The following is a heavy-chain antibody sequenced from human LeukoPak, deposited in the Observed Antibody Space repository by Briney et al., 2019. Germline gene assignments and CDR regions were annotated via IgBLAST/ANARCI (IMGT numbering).Heavy chain of an antibody. CDR2: ISYDGSNK. Sequence: GGSLRLSCAAPGFTSSSYAMHWVRQAPGKGLEWVAVISYDGSNKFYADSVKGRFTLSRDNSKNTLYLQMNSLRIEDTAVYYCGRGSVGFGELNYWGQGTLVTVSS. V-gene: IGHV3-30-3*01. CDR3: GRGSVGFGELNY. J-gene: IGHJ4*02. CDR1: GFTSSSYA. D-gene: IGHD3-10*01.